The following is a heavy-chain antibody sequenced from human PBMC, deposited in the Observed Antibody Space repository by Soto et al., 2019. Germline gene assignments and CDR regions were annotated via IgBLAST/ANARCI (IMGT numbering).Heavy chain of an antibody. CDR2: INPSGGST. CDR1: GYTFTSYY. J-gene: IGHJ4*02. V-gene: IGHV1-46*03. Sequence: SVKVSCKASGYTFTSYYMHRVRQAPGQGLEWMGIINPSGGSTSYAQKFQGRVTMTRDTSTSTVYMELSSLRSEDTAVYFCARDSTANYFDYWGQGTLVTVSS. CDR3: ARDSTANYFDY. D-gene: IGHD2-2*01.